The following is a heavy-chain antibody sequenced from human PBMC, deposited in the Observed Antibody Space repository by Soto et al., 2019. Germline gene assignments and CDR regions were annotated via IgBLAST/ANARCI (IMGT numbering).Heavy chain of an antibody. V-gene: IGHV3-23*01. CDR3: AKGTTNFLYYFDF. CDR2: ISGSGGST. D-gene: IGHD1-1*01. J-gene: IGHJ4*02. Sequence: PGGSLRLSCAASGFTFSNYGMSWVRQAPGKGLEWVSTISGSGGSTYYADSVKGRFTISRDNSKNTLYLQMNSLRAEDTAIYYCAKGTTNFLYYFDFWGQGTLVTVSS. CDR1: GFTFSNYG.